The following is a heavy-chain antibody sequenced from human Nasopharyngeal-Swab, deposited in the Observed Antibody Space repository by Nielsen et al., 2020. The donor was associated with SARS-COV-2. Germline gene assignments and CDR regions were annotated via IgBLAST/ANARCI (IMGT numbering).Heavy chain of an antibody. V-gene: IGHV3-30*18. J-gene: IGHJ6*03. Sequence: VRQAPGKGLEWVAVISYDGSNKYYADSVKGRFTISRDNSKNTLYLQMNSPRAEDTAVYYCAKAALIGNYFYYYYYMDVWGKGTTVTVSS. D-gene: IGHD1-26*01. CDR2: ISYDGSNK. CDR3: AKAALIGNYFYYYYYMDV.